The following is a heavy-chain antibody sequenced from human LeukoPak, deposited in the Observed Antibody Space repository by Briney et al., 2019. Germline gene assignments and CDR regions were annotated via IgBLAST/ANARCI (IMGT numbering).Heavy chain of an antibody. D-gene: IGHD5-24*01. Sequence: GGPLRLSCAASGFTFDDYAMHWVRQAPGKGLEWVSGISWNSGSIGYADSVKGRFTISRDNAKNSLYLQMNSLRAEDTALYYCAKDQERWLQSHFDYWGQGTLVTVSS. CDR2: ISWNSGSI. CDR1: GFTFDDYA. V-gene: IGHV3-9*01. CDR3: AKDQERWLQSHFDY. J-gene: IGHJ4*02.